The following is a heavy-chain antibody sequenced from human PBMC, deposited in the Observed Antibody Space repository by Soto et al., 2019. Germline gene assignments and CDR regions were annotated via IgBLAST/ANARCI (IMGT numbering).Heavy chain of an antibody. D-gene: IGHD3-22*01. CDR3: ARASKYYDSSGYYKHDAFDI. CDR1: GGSISSGGYS. Sequence: QLQLQESGSGLVKPSQTLSLTCAFSGGSISSGGYSWSWIRQPPGKGLEWIGYIYHSGSTYYNPSLKSRVTISVDRSKNQFSLKLSSVTAADTAVYYCARASKYYDSSGYYKHDAFDIWGQGTMVTVSS. CDR2: IYHSGST. J-gene: IGHJ3*02. V-gene: IGHV4-30-2*01.